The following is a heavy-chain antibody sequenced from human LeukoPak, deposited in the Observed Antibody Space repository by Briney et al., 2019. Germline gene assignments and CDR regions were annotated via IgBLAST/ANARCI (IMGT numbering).Heavy chain of an antibody. V-gene: IGHV3-33*01. CDR1: GFTFSSYG. CDR3: ASLAESHYYDSNYDY. Sequence: GGSLRLSCAASGFTFSSYGMHWVRQAPGKGLEWVAVIWYDGSNKYYADSVKGRFTISRDNSKNTLYLQMNSLRAEDTAVYYCASLAESHYYDSNYDYWGQGTLVTVSS. J-gene: IGHJ4*02. CDR2: IWYDGSNK. D-gene: IGHD3-22*01.